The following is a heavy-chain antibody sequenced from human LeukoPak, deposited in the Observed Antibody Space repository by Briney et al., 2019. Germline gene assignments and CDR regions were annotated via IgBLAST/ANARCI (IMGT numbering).Heavy chain of an antibody. CDR1: GYTFTAYY. D-gene: IGHD3-10*01. J-gene: IGHJ4*02. CDR3: AGVSYYGYDY. CDR2: INPDSGVT. V-gene: IGHV1-2*02. Sequence: ASLKVSCKASGYTFTAYYMHWVRQAPGQRLEWMGWINPDSGVTNYAQKFEGRVTMTRDTSTSTVYMELSSLRSEDTAVYYCAGVSYYGYDYWGQGTLVTVSS.